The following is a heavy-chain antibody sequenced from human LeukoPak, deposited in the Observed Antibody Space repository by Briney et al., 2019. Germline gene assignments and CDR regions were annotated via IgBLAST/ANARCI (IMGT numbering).Heavy chain of an antibody. D-gene: IGHD3-9*01. CDR2: ISGSGGST. J-gene: IGHJ4*02. Sequence: GGSLRLSCAASGFTFSSYAMSWVRQAPGKGLEWVSAISGSGGSTYYADSVKGRFTISRDNSKNTLYLQMNSLRAEDTAVYYCAKTMGPSGSDWLLYCLDYWGQGTLVTVSS. CDR3: AKTMGPSGSDWLLYCLDY. CDR1: GFTFSSYA. V-gene: IGHV3-23*01.